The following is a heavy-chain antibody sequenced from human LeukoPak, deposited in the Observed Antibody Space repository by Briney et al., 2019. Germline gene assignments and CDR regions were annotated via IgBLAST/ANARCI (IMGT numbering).Heavy chain of an antibody. CDR3: ARRYFDY. J-gene: IGHJ4*02. CDR2: IYYGGST. CDR1: GGSISSSSYF. Sequence: PSETLSLTCTVSGGSISSSSYFWGWIRQPPGKGLEWIGSIYYGGSTSYNPSLKSRITISVDTSKNQFSLKLSSVTAADTAVYYCARRYFDYWGQGTLVTVSS. V-gene: IGHV4-39*07.